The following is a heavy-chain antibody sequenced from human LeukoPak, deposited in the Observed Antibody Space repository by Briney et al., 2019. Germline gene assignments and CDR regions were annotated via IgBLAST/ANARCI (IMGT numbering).Heavy chain of an antibody. CDR2: IWYDGSKK. CDR3: ARGIAAASNPNWFDP. CDR1: GFTFSNYA. Sequence: PGRSLRLSCAGTGFTFSNYAMHWDRQAPDKGLQWVAVIWYDGSKKYYADSVEGRFTISRDNSGNTVYLQMNSLRVEDTALYYCARGIAAASNPNWFDPWGQGTLVTVSS. J-gene: IGHJ5*02. V-gene: IGHV3-33*01. D-gene: IGHD6-13*01.